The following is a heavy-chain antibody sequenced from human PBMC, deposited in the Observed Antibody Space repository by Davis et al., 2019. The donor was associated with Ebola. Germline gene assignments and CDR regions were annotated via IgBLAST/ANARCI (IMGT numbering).Heavy chain of an antibody. CDR2: INHSGST. V-gene: IGHV4-34*01. J-gene: IGHJ4*02. D-gene: IGHD5-24*01. Sequence: SETLSLTCAVYGGSFSGYYWSWIRQPPGKGLEWIGEINHSGSTNYNPSLKSRVTISVDTSKNQSSLKLSSVTAADTAVYYCARGGRDGYNWGPGFDYWGQGTLVTVSS. CDR1: GGSFSGYY. CDR3: ARGGRDGYNWGPGFDY.